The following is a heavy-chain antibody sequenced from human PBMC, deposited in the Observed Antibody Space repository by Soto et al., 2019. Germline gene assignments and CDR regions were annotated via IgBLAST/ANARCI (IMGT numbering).Heavy chain of an antibody. J-gene: IGHJ6*02. D-gene: IGHD3-3*01. CDR3: ARDGVTTSAVGYGMDV. V-gene: IGHV1-69*13. CDR2: NIPIFGTA. CDR1: GGTFSSYA. Sequence: ASVKVSCKASGGTFSSYAISWVRQAPGQGLEWMGGNIPIFGTANYAQKFQGRVTITADESTSTAYMELSSLRSEDTAVYYCARDGVTTSAVGYGMDVWGQGTTVTVSS.